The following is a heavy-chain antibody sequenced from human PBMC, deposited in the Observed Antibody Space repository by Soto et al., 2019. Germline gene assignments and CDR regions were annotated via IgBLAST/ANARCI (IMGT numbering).Heavy chain of an antibody. CDR3: AKDRYGDYGGIDY. CDR1: GFTFSTYA. CDR2: ITGSGGST. V-gene: IGHV3-23*01. Sequence: GGSLRLSCAASGFTFSTYAMIWVRQAPGKGLEWVSVITGSGGSTYYADSVKGRFTISRDTSKNTLFLQMNSLRAEDTAVYYCAKDRYGDYGGIDYWGQGTRVTVSS. D-gene: IGHD4-17*01. J-gene: IGHJ4*02.